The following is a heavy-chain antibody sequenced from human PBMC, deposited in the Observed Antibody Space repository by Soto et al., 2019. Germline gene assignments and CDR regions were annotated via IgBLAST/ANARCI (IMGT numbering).Heavy chain of an antibody. Sequence: QVQLVESGGGVVQPGRSLRLSCAASGFTFSSYAMHWVRQAPGKGLEWLAVISYDGSNKYYSDSVKGRFTISRDNSKNTLYLQMNSLRAEDTAVYYCARDEGAIAARRGGFDYWGQGTLVTVSS. V-gene: IGHV3-30-3*01. CDR2: ISYDGSNK. CDR3: ARDEGAIAARRGGFDY. J-gene: IGHJ4*02. D-gene: IGHD6-6*01. CDR1: GFTFSSYA.